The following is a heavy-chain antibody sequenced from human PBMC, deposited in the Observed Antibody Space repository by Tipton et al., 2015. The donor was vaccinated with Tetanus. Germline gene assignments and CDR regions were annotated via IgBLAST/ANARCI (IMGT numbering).Heavy chain of an antibody. J-gene: IGHJ3*01. Sequence: TLSLTCAISGDSVSSNTDAWNWIRQSPSRGLEWMGSTYYRSKWYNDYALSVKSRITINTDTSKNQFSLQLTPVTPGDTALYYCVRDSGLVLYAFDVWGRGTIVPLSS. CDR3: VRDSGLVLYAFDV. D-gene: IGHD3-22*01. CDR1: GDSVSSNTDA. CDR2: TYYRSKWYN. V-gene: IGHV6-1*01.